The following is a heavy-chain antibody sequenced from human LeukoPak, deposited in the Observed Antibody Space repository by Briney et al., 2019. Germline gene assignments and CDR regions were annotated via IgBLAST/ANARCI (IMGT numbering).Heavy chain of an antibody. CDR1: GFTFSSYG. CDR2: IRYDGSNK. Sequence: PGGSLRLSCAASGFTFSSYGMHWVRQAPGKGLEWVAFIRYDGSNKYYADSVKGRFTISRDNSKNTLYLQMNSLRAEDTAVYYCARGGEIEYSSSLHFDYWGQGTLVTVSS. V-gene: IGHV3-30*02. CDR3: ARGGEIEYSSSLHFDY. J-gene: IGHJ4*02. D-gene: IGHD6-6*01.